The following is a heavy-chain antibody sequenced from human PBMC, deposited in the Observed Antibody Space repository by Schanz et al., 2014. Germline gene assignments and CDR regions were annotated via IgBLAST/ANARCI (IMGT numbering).Heavy chain of an antibody. Sequence: QVHLVQSESELKNPGASVKVSCKTSGYSFSTYAMNWVRQAPGQGLEWMGWINTKTGNPTYAQGFTGRFVISLDTSVSTLHLQITNLKPDDTAVYYCARGYCAGTSCPIFDYWGQGTLVTVSS. CDR2: INTKTGNP. CDR3: ARGYCAGTSCPIFDY. CDR1: GYSFSTYA. V-gene: IGHV7-4-1*02. J-gene: IGHJ4*02. D-gene: IGHD2-2*01.